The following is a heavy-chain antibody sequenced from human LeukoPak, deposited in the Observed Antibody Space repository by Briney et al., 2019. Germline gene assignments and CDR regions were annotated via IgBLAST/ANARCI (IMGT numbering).Heavy chain of an antibody. V-gene: IGHV3-21*01. CDR1: GFTFSRNN. CDR3: ATPGNVFHI. Sequence: GGSLRLSCAASGFTFSRNNMKWVRQAPGKGLEWVSSISSSSSHIDYADSVKGRFTISKYNAKNSLYLQMNSLRAEDTAVYYCATPGNVFHILVQGTMVTVSS. CDR2: ISSSSSHI. J-gene: IGHJ3*02.